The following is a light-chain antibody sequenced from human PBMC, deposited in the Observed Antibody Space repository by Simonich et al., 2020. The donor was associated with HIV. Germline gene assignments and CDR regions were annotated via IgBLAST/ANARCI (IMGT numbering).Light chain of an antibody. CDR2: WAS. Sequence: DIVMTQSPDSLAVSLGERATINCKSSQTVLYSSNNKNYLAWYHQKPGQPPNLLIYWASTRESGVPDRFNGSGSETDFTLTISSLQAEDVAVYYCQQYYITPHTFGQGTKVEIK. CDR3: QQYYITPHT. J-gene: IGKJ1*01. V-gene: IGKV4-1*01. CDR1: QTVLYSSNNKNY.